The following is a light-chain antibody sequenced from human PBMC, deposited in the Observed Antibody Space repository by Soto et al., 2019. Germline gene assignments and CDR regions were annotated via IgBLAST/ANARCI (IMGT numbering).Light chain of an antibody. CDR3: QLYHNWPLIT. V-gene: IGKV3-15*01. CDR1: QSVSSN. J-gene: IGKJ5*01. Sequence: EIVMTQSPATLSVSPGERATLSCRASQSVSSNLAWYQQKPGQAPRLLIYGASTRATGIPARFSGSGSGTEFTLTISSLQSEDFAVYYCQLYHNWPLITFGQGTRLEIK. CDR2: GAS.